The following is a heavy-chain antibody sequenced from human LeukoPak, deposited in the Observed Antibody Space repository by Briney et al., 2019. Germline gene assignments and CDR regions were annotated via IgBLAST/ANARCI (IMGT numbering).Heavy chain of an antibody. D-gene: IGHD4-17*01. Sequence: QSGGSLRLSCAASGFTFSSYEMNWVRQAPGKGLEWVSYISSSGSTIYYADSVKGRFTISRDTAKNSLYLQMNSLRAEDTAVYYCAREVHGDYDPLFDYWGQGTLVTVSS. CDR1: GFTFSSYE. CDR3: AREVHGDYDPLFDY. J-gene: IGHJ4*02. V-gene: IGHV3-48*03. CDR2: ISSSGSTI.